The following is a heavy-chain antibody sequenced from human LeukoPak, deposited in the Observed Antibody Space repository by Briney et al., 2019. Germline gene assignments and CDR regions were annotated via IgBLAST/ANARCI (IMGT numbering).Heavy chain of an antibody. V-gene: IGHV3-66*01. Sequence: GGSLRLSCAASGFSVSGDYMTWVRQAPGKGLEWISVIYSGGSTYYADSVRGRFTISRDNSKNTMDLQMNSLRAEGTAVYFCARDLGSSRDYWGQGTLVTVSS. CDR3: ARDLGSSRDY. CDR2: IYSGGST. J-gene: IGHJ4*02. D-gene: IGHD6-13*01. CDR1: GFSVSGDY.